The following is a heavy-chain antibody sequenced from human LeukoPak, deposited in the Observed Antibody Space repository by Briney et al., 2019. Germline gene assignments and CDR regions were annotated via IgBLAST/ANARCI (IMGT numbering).Heavy chain of an antibody. CDR1: GFTVSNNY. J-gene: IGHJ4*02. CDR2: IYRGGTT. D-gene: IGHD6-19*01. CDR3: ARAKQWLGAFDC. V-gene: IGHV3-66*01. Sequence: PGGSLRLSCAASGFTVSNNYMSWVRQAPGKGLEWVSNIYRGGTTHYADSVKGRFTISSDNSKNTLYLQMNSLRAEDTAVYYCARAKQWLGAFDCWGQGTLVTVSS.